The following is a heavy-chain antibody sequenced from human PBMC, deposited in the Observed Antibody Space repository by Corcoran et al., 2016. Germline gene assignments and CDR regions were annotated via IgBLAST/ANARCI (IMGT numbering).Heavy chain of an antibody. CDR1: GYTFTSYA. J-gene: IGHJ4*02. Sequence: QVQLVQSGAEVKKPGASVKVSCKASGYTFTSYAMHWVRQAPGQRLEWMGWINAGNGNTKYSQKFQGRVTITRDTSASTAYMELSSLRSEDTAVYYCARVVDFTFYYVDYWGQGTLVTVSS. CDR3: ARVVDFTFYYVDY. V-gene: IGHV1-3*01. CDR2: INAGNGNT.